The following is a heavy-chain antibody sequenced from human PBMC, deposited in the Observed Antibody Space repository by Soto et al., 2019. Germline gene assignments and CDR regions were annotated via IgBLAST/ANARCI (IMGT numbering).Heavy chain of an antibody. V-gene: IGHV3-30*18. D-gene: IGHD3-22*01. CDR3: AKDWFSRAHYDSSGYTGMDV. CDR1: GFTFSSYG. CDR2: ISYDGSNK. J-gene: IGHJ6*02. Sequence: QVQLVESGGGVVQPGRSLRLSCAASGFTFSSYGMHWVRQAPGKGLEWEAVISYDGSNKYYADSVKGRFTISRDNSKNTLYLQMHSLSAEDTAVYYCAKDWFSRAHYDSSGYTGMDVWCQGTTVTVSS.